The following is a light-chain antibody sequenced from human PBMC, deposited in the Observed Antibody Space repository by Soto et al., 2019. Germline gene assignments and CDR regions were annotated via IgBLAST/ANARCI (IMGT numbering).Light chain of an antibody. CDR2: GAS. V-gene: IGKV3-20*01. J-gene: IGKJ2*01. CDR3: QQYGSSFYY. Sequence: EIVLTQSPGTLSLSPGERATLSCRASQSVSSAYLAWYQQIPGQAPRLLIYGASSRTTGIPDRFSGSGSGSDFSFTISSLETDDFAVYYYQQYGSSFYYFGQGAKL. CDR1: QSVSSAY.